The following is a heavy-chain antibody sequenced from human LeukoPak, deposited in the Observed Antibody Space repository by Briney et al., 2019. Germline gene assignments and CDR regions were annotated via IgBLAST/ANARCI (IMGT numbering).Heavy chain of an antibody. D-gene: IGHD3-10*01. V-gene: IGHV4-61*01. CDR1: GGSVSSGSYY. Sequence: SETLSLTCTVSGGSVSSGSYYWSWIRQPPGKGLEWIGYIYYSGSTNYNPSLKSRVTISVDTSKNQFSLKLSSVTAVDTAVYYCARGPLDGSGSYYIDYWGQGTLVTVSS. CDR2: IYYSGST. J-gene: IGHJ4*02. CDR3: ARGPLDGSGSYYIDY.